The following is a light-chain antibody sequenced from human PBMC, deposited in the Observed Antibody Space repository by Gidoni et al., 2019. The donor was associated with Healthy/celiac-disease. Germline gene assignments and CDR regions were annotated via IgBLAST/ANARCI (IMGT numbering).Light chain of an antibody. CDR2: GNS. J-gene: IGLJ3*02. CDR1: SYNIGAGYD. CDR3: QSYDSSLSGSGV. V-gene: IGLV1-40*01. Sequence: QSVLPQPPSVSGAPGPRVTISCTGRSYNIGAGYDVPWYQQLPGTAPKLLIYGNSNRPSGVPDRFSGSKSGTSASLAITGLQAEDEADYYCQSYDSSLSGSGVFGGGTKLTVL.